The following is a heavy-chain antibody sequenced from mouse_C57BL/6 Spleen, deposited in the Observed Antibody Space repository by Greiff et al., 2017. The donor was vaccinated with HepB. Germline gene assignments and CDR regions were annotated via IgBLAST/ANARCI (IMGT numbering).Heavy chain of an antibody. V-gene: IGHV5-6*02. Sequence: DVKLQESGGDLVKPGGSLKLSCAASGFTFSSYGMSWVRQTPDKRLEWVATISSGGSYTYYPDSVKGRFTISRDNAKNTLYLQMSSLKSEDTAMYYCARHKLGYYFDYWGQGTTLTVSS. CDR2: ISSGGSYT. J-gene: IGHJ2*01. D-gene: IGHD4-1*01. CDR3: ARHKLGYYFDY. CDR1: GFTFSSYG.